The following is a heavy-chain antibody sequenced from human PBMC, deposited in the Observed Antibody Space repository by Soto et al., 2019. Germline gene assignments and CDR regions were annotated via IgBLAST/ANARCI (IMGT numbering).Heavy chain of an antibody. Sequence: QVQLVQSGAEVKKPGSSVKVSCKASGGTFNSIAFNWVRQAPGQGLEWLGGIIPISRTTIYSQKFQGRVTISADEATITGYLELSSLRFEDTAVHFCVEAFRGYDHWGQGTQVTVSS. V-gene: IGHV1-69*12. D-gene: IGHD2-21*01. CDR2: IIPISRTT. CDR1: GGTFNSIA. CDR3: VEAFRGYDH. J-gene: IGHJ4*02.